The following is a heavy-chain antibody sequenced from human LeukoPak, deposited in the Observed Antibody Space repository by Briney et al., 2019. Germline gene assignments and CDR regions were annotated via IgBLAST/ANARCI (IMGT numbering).Heavy chain of an antibody. CDR2: IKKDGSEK. CDR3: AREPTAMVTYYYMDV. CDR1: AFTLSSYW. D-gene: IGHD5-18*01. Sequence: GGSLRLSCAASAFTLSSYWMSWVRQAPGKWLEWVANIKKDGSEKYYVDSVKGRFTISRDNAKNSLYLQMNSLRAEDTAVYYCAREPTAMVTYYYMDVWGKGTTVTVSS. J-gene: IGHJ6*03. V-gene: IGHV3-7*01.